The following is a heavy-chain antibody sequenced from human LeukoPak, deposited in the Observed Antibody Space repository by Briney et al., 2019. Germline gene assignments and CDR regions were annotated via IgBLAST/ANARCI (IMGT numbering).Heavy chain of an antibody. V-gene: IGHV3-23*01. D-gene: IGHD3-3*01. CDR2: ISGSGGST. Sequence: PGGSLRLSCAASGFTFSSYAMSWVRQAPGKGLEWVSAISGSGGSTYYADSVKGRFTISRDNSKNTLYLQMNSLRAEDTAVYYCARDAEYYDFWSGPPRDNWFDPWGQGTLVTVSS. J-gene: IGHJ5*02. CDR1: GFTFSSYA. CDR3: ARDAEYYDFWSGPPRDNWFDP.